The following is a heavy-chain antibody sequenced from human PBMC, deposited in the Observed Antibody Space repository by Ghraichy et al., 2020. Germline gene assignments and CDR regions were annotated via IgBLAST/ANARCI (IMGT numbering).Heavy chain of an antibody. V-gene: IGHV3-11*06. CDR2: ISSSSSYT. J-gene: IGHJ4*02. Sequence: GESLNISCAASGFTFSDYYMSWIRQAPGKGLEWVSYISSSSSYTNYADSVKGRFTISRDNAKNSLYLQMNSLRAEDMAVYYCARDQPTYYYDSSGYYPDYWGQGTLVTVSS. CDR3: ARDQPTYYYDSSGYYPDY. CDR1: GFTFSDYY. D-gene: IGHD3-22*01.